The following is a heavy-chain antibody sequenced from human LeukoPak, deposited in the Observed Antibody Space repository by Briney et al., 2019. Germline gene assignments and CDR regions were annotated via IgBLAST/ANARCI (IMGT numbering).Heavy chain of an antibody. CDR2: INWNGGST. Sequence: GGSLRLSCAASGFTFSSYSMNWVRQAPGKGLEWVSGINWNGGSTGYADSVKGRFTISRDNAKNSLYLQMNSLRAEDTAVYYCARAGSGRSPDWFDPWGQGTLVTVSS. V-gene: IGHV3-20*04. CDR3: ARAGSGRSPDWFDP. D-gene: IGHD1-26*01. J-gene: IGHJ5*02. CDR1: GFTFSSYS.